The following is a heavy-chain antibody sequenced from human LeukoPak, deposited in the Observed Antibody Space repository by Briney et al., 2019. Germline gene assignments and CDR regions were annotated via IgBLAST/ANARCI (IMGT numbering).Heavy chain of an antibody. D-gene: IGHD1-26*01. CDR3: AKRGAEVGATVAPGDY. V-gene: IGHV3-21*04. CDR2: ISSRSTYI. Sequence: GGSLRLSCVASGFTFNNYSMNWVRQAPGKGLEWVSSISSRSTYIYYADSLKGRLTISRDNAKNSLYLQMNSLRAEDTAVYYCAKRGAEVGATVAPGDYWGQGTLVTVSS. CDR1: GFTFNNYS. J-gene: IGHJ4*02.